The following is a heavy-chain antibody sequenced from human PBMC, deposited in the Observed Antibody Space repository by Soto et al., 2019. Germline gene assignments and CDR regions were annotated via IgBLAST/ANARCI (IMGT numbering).Heavy chain of an antibody. CDR3: AKEDSSSWHYYYGMDG. CDR2: ISYDGSNK. J-gene: IGHJ6*02. D-gene: IGHD6-13*01. V-gene: IGHV3-30*18. CDR1: GFTFSSYG. Sequence: GGSLRLSCAASGFTFSSYGMNWVRQAPGKGLEWVAVISYDGSNKYYADSVKGRFTISRDSSKNMLYLQMNSLRAEDTAVYYCAKEDSSSWHYYYGMDGSGQRNTVTVSS.